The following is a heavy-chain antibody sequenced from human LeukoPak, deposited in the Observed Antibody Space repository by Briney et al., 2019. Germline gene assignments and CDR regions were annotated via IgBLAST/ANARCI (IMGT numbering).Heavy chain of an antibody. CDR3: ARGGGRPPAYSSSWFFDY. J-gene: IGHJ4*02. V-gene: IGHV1-69*13. D-gene: IGHD6-13*01. Sequence: RASVKVSCKASGGTFSSYAISWVRQAPGQGLGWMGGIIPIFGTANYAQKFQGRVTITADESTSTAYMELSSLRSEDTAVYYCARGGGRPPAYSSSWFFDYWGQGTLVTVSS. CDR2: IIPIFGTA. CDR1: GGTFSSYA.